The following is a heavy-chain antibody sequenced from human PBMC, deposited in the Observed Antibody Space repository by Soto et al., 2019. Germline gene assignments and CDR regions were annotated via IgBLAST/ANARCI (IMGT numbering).Heavy chain of an antibody. J-gene: IGHJ4*02. CDR3: ARDNSSSGSFDY. CDR2: IWYDGSNK. Sequence: VAVIWYDGSNKYYADSVKGRFTISRDNSKNTLYLQMNSLRAEDTAVYYCARDNSSSGSFDYWGQGTLVTVSS. V-gene: IGHV3-33*01. D-gene: IGHD6-6*01.